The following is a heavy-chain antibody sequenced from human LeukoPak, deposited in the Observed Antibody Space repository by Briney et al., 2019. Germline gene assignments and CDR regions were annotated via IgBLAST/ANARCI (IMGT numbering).Heavy chain of an antibody. D-gene: IGHD6-19*01. CDR1: GYTFTGYY. CDR3: ARTRESSSGWYPYYYYYYMDV. Sequence: ASVKVSCKASGYTFTGYYMHWVRQAPGQGLEWMGRINPNSGGTNYAQKFQGRVTMTRDTSISTAYMELSRLRSDDTAVYYCARTRESSSGWYPYYYYYYMDVWGKGTTATVSS. CDR2: INPNSGGT. V-gene: IGHV1-2*06. J-gene: IGHJ6*03.